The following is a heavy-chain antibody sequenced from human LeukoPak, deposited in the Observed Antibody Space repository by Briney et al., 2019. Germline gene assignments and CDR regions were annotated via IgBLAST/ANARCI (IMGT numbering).Heavy chain of an antibody. D-gene: IGHD3-10*01. CDR1: GYTFTGYY. V-gene: IGHV1-2*02. CDR3: ARIFSPINGYGSGYYSFLGSLDP. J-gene: IGHJ5*02. CDR2: INPNSGGT. Sequence: ASVKVSCKASGYTFTGYYMHWVRQAPGQGLEWMGWINPNSGGTNYAQKFQGRVTMTRDTSISTAYMELSSLRSEDTALYYCARIFSPINGYGSGYYSFLGSLDPWGQGTLVTVSS.